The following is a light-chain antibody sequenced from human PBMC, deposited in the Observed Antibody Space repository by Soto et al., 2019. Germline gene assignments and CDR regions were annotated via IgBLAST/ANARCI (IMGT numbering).Light chain of an antibody. Sequence: DIQMTQSPSSVSASVGDRVTITCRASQGINKWLAWYQQKPGTAPKLLIYSASSLQSGVPSRFSGSGSGTDFTLTISSLQPEDFATYYCQPANTFALTFGGGTKVDIK. CDR3: QPANTFALT. J-gene: IGKJ4*01. CDR2: SAS. V-gene: IGKV1-12*01. CDR1: QGINKW.